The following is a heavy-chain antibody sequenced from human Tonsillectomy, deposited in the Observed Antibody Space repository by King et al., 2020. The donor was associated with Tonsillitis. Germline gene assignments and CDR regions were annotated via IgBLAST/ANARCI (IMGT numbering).Heavy chain of an antibody. J-gene: IGHJ4*02. V-gene: IGHV3-21*01. CDR2: ISSSSSYI. CDR3: ARDLDFWSGSREYFDY. D-gene: IGHD3-3*01. CDR1: GFTSSSYS. Sequence: VQLVESGGGLVKPGGSLRLSCAASGFTSSSYSMNWVRQAPGKGLEWVSSISSSSSYIYYADSVKGRFTISRDNAKNSLYLQMNSLRAEDTAVYYCARDLDFWSGSREYFDYWGQGTLVTVSS.